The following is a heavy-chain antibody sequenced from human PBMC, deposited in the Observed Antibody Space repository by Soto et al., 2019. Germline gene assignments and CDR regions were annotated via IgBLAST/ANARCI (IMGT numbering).Heavy chain of an antibody. V-gene: IGHV4-31*03. CDR2: IYYSGST. D-gene: IGHD3-10*01. Sequence: SETLSLTCTVSGGSISSGGYYWSWIRQHPGKGLEWIGYIYYSGSTYYNPSLKSRVTISVDTSKNQFSLKLSSVTAADTAVYYCARGGFGSSKTGPGHYYYHYYMDVWGKGTTVTVSS. CDR1: GGSISSGGYY. CDR3: ARGGFGSSKTGPGHYYYHYYMDV. J-gene: IGHJ6*03.